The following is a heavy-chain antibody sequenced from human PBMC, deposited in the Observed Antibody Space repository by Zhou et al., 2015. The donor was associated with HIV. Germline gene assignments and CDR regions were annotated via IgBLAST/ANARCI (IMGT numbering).Heavy chain of an antibody. CDR1: GGTFSSYT. J-gene: IGHJ6*02. V-gene: IGHV1-69*02. CDR3: ARAGMVRGVIMSDISPNYYYYYGMDV. D-gene: IGHD3-10*01. Sequence: QVQLVQSGAEVKKPGSSVKVSCKASGGTFSSYTISWVRQAPGQGLEWMGRIIPILGIANYAQKFQGRVTITADKSTSTAYMELSSLRSEDTAVYYCARAGMVRGVIMSDISPNYYYYYGMDVWGQGTTVTVSS. CDR2: IIPILGIA.